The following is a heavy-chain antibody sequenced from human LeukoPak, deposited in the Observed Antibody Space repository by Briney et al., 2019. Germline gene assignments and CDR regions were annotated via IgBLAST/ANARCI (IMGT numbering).Heavy chain of an antibody. CDR2: ISSSGSTI. J-gene: IGHJ3*02. D-gene: IGHD3-9*01. CDR1: GFTFSSYE. V-gene: IGHV3-48*03. CDR3: ATLLEYYDILTGYYNWIWGDDAFDI. Sequence: QPGGSLRLSCAASGFTFSSYEMNWVRQAPGKGLEWVSYISSSGSTIYYADSVKGRFTISRDNAKNSLYLQMNSLRAEDTAVYYCATLLEYYDILTGYYNWIWGDDAFDIWGQGTMVTVSS.